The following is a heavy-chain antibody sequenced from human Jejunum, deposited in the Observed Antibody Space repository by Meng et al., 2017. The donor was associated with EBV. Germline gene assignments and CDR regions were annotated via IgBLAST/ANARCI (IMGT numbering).Heavy chain of an antibody. V-gene: IGHV1-46*01. D-gene: IGHD6-13*01. CDR3: ARGLDSSTPGTD. J-gene: IGHJ4*02. CDR1: GYTFTNYY. CDR2: VNPSPVDT. Sequence: QVRLVQSGAEVKKPGASVKISCKTSGYTFTNYYMHWVRQAPGQGLEWVGMVNPSPVDTNYARKFQGRVTMTSDTSTSTVHMELNSLKSDDTAVYYCARGLDSSTPGTDWGQGTLVTVSS.